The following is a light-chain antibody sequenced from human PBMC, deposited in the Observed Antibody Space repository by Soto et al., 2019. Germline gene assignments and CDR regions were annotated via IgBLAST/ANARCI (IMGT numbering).Light chain of an antibody. CDR3: SSYTTSSTYV. Sequence: QSVLTQPASVSGSPGQSITISCTGTSSDVGGYNYVSWYQQHPGKAPKLMIYDIRNRPSGASNRFSGSKSGNTASLTISGLQAEDEADYYCSSYTTSSTYVFGTGTKVTVL. CDR2: DIR. J-gene: IGLJ1*01. V-gene: IGLV2-14*01. CDR1: SSDVGGYNY.